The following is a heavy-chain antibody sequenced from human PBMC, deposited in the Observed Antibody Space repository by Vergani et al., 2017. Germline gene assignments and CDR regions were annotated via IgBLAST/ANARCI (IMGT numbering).Heavy chain of an antibody. D-gene: IGHD2-8*01. CDR3: AKDHGGYCTNGNCLFGS. CDR1: GFSFGDYA. CDR2: ISWNSKSE. Sequence: EVQLVESGGGLVPPGRSLRLSCAASGFSFGDYAMHWVRQVPGKGLEWVSGISWNSKSEAYADSVKGRFAISRDNAKNSLYLQMNSLRPEDTAQYYCAKDHGGYCTNGNCLFGSWGQGTPVTVSS. V-gene: IGHV3-9*01. J-gene: IGHJ4*02.